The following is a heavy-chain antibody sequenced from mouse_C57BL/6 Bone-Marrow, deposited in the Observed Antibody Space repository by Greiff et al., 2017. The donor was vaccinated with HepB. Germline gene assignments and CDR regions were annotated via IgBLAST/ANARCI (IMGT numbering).Heavy chain of an antibody. J-gene: IGHJ2*01. Sequence: VQLKQPGAELVKPGASVKLSCKASGYTFTSYCMHWVKQRPGQGLEWIGMIHPNSGSTNYNGKFKSKDTLTVDTSSSTAYMQLSSLTSEDSAVYYCARDKDYYYDFDYWGQGTTLTVSS. CDR3: ARDKDYYYDFDY. D-gene: IGHD1-1*01. V-gene: IGHV1-64*01. CDR2: IHPNSGST. CDR1: GYTFTSYC.